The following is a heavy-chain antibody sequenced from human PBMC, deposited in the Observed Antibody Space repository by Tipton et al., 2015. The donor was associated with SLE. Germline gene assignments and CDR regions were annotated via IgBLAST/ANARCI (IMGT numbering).Heavy chain of an antibody. V-gene: IGHV4-38-2*02. CDR1: GYSITSGYY. D-gene: IGHD2-2*01. CDR2: IYHSGST. CDR3: ARGEFVVVPPARDYFDY. J-gene: IGHJ4*02. Sequence: LRLSCTVSGYSITSGYYWGWIRQPPGKGLEWIGSIYHSGSTYFNPSLKSRVTISVDTSKNQFSLRLSSVTAADTAVYYCARGEFVVVPPARDYFDYWGQGTLVTVSS.